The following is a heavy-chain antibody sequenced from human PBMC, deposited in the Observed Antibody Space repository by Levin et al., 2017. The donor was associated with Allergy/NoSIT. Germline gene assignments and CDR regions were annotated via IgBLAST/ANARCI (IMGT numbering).Heavy chain of an antibody. Sequence: GESLKISCAASGFTFSDYYMSWIRQAPGKGLEWVSYISSSDSTIYYADSVKGRFTISRDNAKNSLYLQLNSLRAEDTAVYYCARVHGDFWSGYLDYWGQGTLVTVSS. CDR2: ISSSDSTI. CDR1: GFTFSDYY. CDR3: ARVHGDFWSGYLDY. V-gene: IGHV3-11*01. J-gene: IGHJ4*02. D-gene: IGHD3-3*01.